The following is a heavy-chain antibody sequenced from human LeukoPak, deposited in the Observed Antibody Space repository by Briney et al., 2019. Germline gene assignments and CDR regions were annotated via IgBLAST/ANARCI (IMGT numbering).Heavy chain of an antibody. CDR2: IIPILGIA. CDR3: AIKQLGYSSSWYGHYYYGMDV. CDR1: GGTFSSYA. V-gene: IGHV1-69*04. J-gene: IGHJ6*02. D-gene: IGHD6-13*01. Sequence: GSSVKVPCKASGGTFSSYAISWVRQAPGQGLEWMGRIIPILGIANYAQKFQGRVTITADKSTSTAYMELSSLRSEDTAVYYCAIKQLGYSSSWYGHYYYGMDVWGQGTTVTVSS.